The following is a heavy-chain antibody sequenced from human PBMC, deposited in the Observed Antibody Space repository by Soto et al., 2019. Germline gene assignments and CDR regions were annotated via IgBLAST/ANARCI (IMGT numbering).Heavy chain of an antibody. J-gene: IGHJ6*02. V-gene: IGHV3-30*18. CDR1: GFTFSSYG. D-gene: IGHD3-10*01. CDR2: ISYDGSNK. CDR3: AKRMGVRGNYYYYGMDV. Sequence: SLRLSCAASGFTFSSYGMHWVRQAPGKGLEWVAVISYDGSNKYYADSVKGRFTISRDNSKNTLYLQMNSLRAEDTAVYYCAKRMGVRGNYYYYGMDVWGQGTTVTVSS.